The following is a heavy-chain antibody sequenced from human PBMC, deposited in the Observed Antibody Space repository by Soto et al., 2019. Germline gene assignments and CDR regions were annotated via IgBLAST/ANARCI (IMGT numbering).Heavy chain of an antibody. D-gene: IGHD6-13*01. CDR2: IYSGGST. CDR3: ARSVVSSSWSYFDY. J-gene: IGHJ4*02. Sequence: EVQLVESGGGLVQPGGSLRLSCAASGFTVSSNYMSWVRQAPGKGLEWVSVIYSGGSTYYADSVKGRFTISRDNSKNTLYLQMNSLRAEDTAVYYCARSVVSSSWSYFDYWGQGTLVTVSS. CDR1: GFTVSSNY. V-gene: IGHV3-66*01.